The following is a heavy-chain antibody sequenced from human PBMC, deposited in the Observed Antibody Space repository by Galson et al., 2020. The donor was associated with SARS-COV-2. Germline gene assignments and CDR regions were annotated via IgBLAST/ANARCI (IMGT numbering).Heavy chain of an antibody. Sequence: GESLKISCTGSGYDFSGQWIAWVRRMPGKGLEWMGVIYPGDSDTKYSPSFQGQVTISADKSIRTAYLQWSSLKASDTAMYYCATPGYTSGWTNFDYWGQGTLVTVSS. V-gene: IGHV5-51*01. CDR1: GYDFSGQW. J-gene: IGHJ4*02. CDR2: IYPGDSDT. D-gene: IGHD6-19*01. CDR3: ATPGYTSGWTNFDY.